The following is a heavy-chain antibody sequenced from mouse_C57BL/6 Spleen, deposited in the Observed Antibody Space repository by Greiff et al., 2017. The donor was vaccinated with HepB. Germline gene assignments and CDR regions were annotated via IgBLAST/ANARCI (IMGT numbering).Heavy chain of an antibody. CDR1: GYTFTSYW. Sequence: EVQLQQSGTVLARPGASVKMSCKTSGYTFTSYWMHWVKQRPGQGLEWIGAIYPGNSDTSYNQKFKGKAKLTAVTSASTAYMELSSLTNEDSAVYYCTEGWLPGYAMDYWGQGTSVTVSS. CDR2: IYPGNSDT. D-gene: IGHD2-3*01. CDR3: TEGWLPGYAMDY. J-gene: IGHJ4*01. V-gene: IGHV1-5*01.